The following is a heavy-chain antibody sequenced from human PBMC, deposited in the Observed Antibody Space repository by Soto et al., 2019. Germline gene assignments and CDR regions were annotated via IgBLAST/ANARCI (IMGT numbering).Heavy chain of an antibody. D-gene: IGHD6-19*01. CDR2: INAGNGNT. Sequence: QVQLVQSGAEVKKPGASVKVSCKASGYTFTSYAMHWVRQAPGQRLEWMGWINAGNGNTKYSQKFQGRVTITRDTSASTAYMELSSRRSEDTAVYYCASIAVAGTGWDADLWGRGTLVTVSS. V-gene: IGHV1-3*01. CDR3: ASIAVAGTGWDADL. CDR1: GYTFTSYA. J-gene: IGHJ2*01.